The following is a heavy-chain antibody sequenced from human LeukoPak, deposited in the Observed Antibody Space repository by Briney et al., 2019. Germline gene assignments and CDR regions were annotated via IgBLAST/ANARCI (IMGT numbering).Heavy chain of an antibody. D-gene: IGHD3-9*01. J-gene: IGHJ6*02. CDR1: GFIVSTYH. V-gene: IGHV3-53*01. CDR3: ARLRYGYFASNMDV. Sequence: GGSLTLSCAGSGFIVSTYHMNWVRQAPGKGLEWVSVAFSGSSTSYADSVKGRFTISRENSRNMLYLQMNNLRAEDTAVYYCARLRYGYFASNMDVWGQGTTVTVSS. CDR2: AFSGSST.